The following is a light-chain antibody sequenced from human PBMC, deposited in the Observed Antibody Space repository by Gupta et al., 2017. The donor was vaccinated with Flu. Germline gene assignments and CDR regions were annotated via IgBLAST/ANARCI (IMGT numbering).Light chain of an antibody. CDR3: SSRDSSANRHVV. V-gene: IGLV3-19*01. J-gene: IGLJ2*01. CDR2: GKN. Sequence: SSELTQDPAVSVALGQTVRITCQGHSLRDYYASWYQQKPGQAPVLVFYGKNNRPSGIPDRFSGSSSGDTASLTITGAQAEDEADYYCSSRDSSANRHVVFGGGTRLTVL. CDR1: SLRDYY.